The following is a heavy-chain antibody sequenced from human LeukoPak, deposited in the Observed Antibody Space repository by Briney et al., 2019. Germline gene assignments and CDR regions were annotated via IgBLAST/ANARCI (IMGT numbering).Heavy chain of an antibody. CDR3: ARHFRGYGYAAAGIFDS. V-gene: IGHV4-59*08. J-gene: IGHJ4*02. D-gene: IGHD5-18*01. CDR2: IYNSGST. Sequence: SETLSLTCTVSGDSISTYYWTWIRQPPGKGLEWIGYIYNSGSTKYNPSLKSRVTISVDTSKNQFSLKLSSVTAADTAVYYCARHFRGYGYAAAGIFDSWGQGTLVTVSS. CDR1: GDSISTYY.